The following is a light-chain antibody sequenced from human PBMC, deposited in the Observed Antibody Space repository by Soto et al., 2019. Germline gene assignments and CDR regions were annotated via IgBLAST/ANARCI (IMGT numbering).Light chain of an antibody. Sequence: QSALTQPASVSGSPGQSITISCTGTSSDVGSYNLVSWYQQHPGKAPKLMIYEGTKRPSGVSNRFSASKSGNTASLTISGLQAEDEADYYCSSYKFSTTLRVFGGGTKLTVL. J-gene: IGLJ3*02. V-gene: IGLV2-14*02. CDR3: SSYKFSTTLRV. CDR1: SSDVGSYNL. CDR2: EGT.